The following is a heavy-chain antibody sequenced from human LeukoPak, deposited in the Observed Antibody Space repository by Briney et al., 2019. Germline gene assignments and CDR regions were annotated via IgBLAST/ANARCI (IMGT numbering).Heavy chain of an antibody. J-gene: IGHJ3*02. CDR3: ARRPSSPTVTTDDAFDI. D-gene: IGHD4-11*01. CDR2: LYPGDSDI. V-gene: IGHV5-51*01. Sequence: GESLKISCKGSGYRFTNYWIAWVRQMPGKGLEWMGILYPGDSDIRYSPSFQGQVTISADKSISTAYLQWSSLKASDTAMYYCARRPSSPTVTTDDAFDIWGQGTMVTVSS. CDR1: GYRFTNYW.